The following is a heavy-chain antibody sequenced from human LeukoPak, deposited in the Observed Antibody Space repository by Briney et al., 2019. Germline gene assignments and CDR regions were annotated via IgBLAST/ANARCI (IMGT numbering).Heavy chain of an antibody. D-gene: IGHD5-24*01. CDR3: ARMKMATQTLD. J-gene: IGHJ4*02. CDR2: INPNSGGT. V-gene: IGHV1-2*06. Sequence: GRINPNSGGTNYAQKFQGRVTMTRDTSISTAYMELSRLRSDDTAVYYCARMKMATQTLDWGQGTLVTVSS.